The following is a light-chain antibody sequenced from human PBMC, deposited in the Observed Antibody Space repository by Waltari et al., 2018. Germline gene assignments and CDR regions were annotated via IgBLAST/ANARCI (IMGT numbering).Light chain of an antibody. J-gene: IGKJ1*01. V-gene: IGKV2-30*01. Sequence: DVVMNQSPLSLSVTLGQSASISCRPSQALVYKDGNIYLNWFHQRPGQPPRRLIYSVSKRDSGVPDRFSGSGSDTDFTLRISRVEAEDVGVYYCMQGTHWPWTFGQGTKVEIK. CDR2: SVS. CDR1: QALVYKDGNIY. CDR3: MQGTHWPWT.